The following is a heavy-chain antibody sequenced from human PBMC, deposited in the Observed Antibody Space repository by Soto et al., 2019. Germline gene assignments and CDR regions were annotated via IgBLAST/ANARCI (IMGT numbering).Heavy chain of an antibody. CDR3: ARADRAALTAPYYYYGMDV. V-gene: IGHV6-1*01. CDR2: TYYRSKWYN. J-gene: IGHJ6*02. Sequence: SETLSLTCAISGDSVSSNSAAWNWIRQSPSRGLEWLGRTYYRSKWYNDYAVSVKSRITINPDTSKNQFSLQLNPVTPEDTAVYYCARADRAALTAPYYYYGMDVWGQGTTVTVSS. D-gene: IGHD6-6*01. CDR1: GDSVSSNSAA.